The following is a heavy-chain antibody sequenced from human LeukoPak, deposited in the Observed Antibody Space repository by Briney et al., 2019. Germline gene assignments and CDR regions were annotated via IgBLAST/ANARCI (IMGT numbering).Heavy chain of an antibody. CDR2: TSAYNGNT. J-gene: IGHJ3*02. CDR1: GYTFTSYG. Sequence: ASVKVSCKASGYTFTSYGISWVRQTPGQGLEWMGWTSAYNGNTNYAQKLQGRVTMTTDTSTSTAYMELRSLRSDDTAAYYCARDDKWELNAFDIWGQGTMVTVSS. D-gene: IGHD1-26*01. V-gene: IGHV1-18*01. CDR3: ARDDKWELNAFDI.